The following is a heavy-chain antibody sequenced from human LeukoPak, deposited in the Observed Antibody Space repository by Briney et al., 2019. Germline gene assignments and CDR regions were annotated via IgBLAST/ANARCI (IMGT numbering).Heavy chain of an antibody. V-gene: IGHV4-59*01. J-gene: IGHJ4*02. CDR1: GGSISSNY. CDR2: IYYSGST. D-gene: IGHD4-17*01. CDR3: ARDRGYGDYLNYFDY. Sequence: SDTLSLPCTVSGGSISSNYWSWIRQPPGKGLEWLGYIYYSGSTNSNPSLKSRVTISVDTSKNQFSLNLSSVTAADTAVYYCARDRGYGDYLNYFDYWGQGTLVTVSS.